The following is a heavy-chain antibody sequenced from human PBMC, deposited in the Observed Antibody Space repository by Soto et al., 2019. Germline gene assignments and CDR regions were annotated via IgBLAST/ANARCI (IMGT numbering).Heavy chain of an antibody. CDR3: ARTIVLLPATTNLFDY. D-gene: IGHD2-2*01. J-gene: IGHJ4*02. CDR2: IYHSGSA. Sequence: NPSETLSLTCAVSGGSISSDNWWSWVRQPPGKGLEWIGEIYHSGSANYNPSLRSRVTISVDKSKNQFSLKLSSVTAADTAVYYCARTIVLLPATTNLFDYWGQGTLVTVSS. V-gene: IGHV4-4*02. CDR1: GGSISSDNW.